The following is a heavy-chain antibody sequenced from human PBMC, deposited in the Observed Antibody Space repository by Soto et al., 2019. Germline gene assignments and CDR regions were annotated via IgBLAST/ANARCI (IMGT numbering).Heavy chain of an antibody. CDR1: DGSISTYDW. D-gene: IGHD3-3*01. CDR3: ATGNVDSRLEY. V-gene: IGHV4-4*02. CDR2: MFHSGGA. J-gene: IGHJ4*02. Sequence: QVQLHESGPGLVKPSETLSLTCVVSDGSISTYDWWTWVRQTQGKGLEWIGKMFHSGGADYTPSPKSRVTIHADSSKTHFSLRLTAVTAADTAVYYCATGNVDSRLEYWGQGTQVAVSS.